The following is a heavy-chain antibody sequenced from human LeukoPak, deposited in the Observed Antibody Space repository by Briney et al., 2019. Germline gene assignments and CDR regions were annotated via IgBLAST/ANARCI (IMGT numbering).Heavy chain of an antibody. D-gene: IGHD3-16*02. CDR1: GDSISSYY. Sequence: SETLSLTCTVSGDSISSYYWSWIRQPPGRGLEWIGYIYTSGGTNYIPSLKGRVTISIDTSKNQFSLKLNSGTAADSAVYYCARLTRLSTSPDRYYLDYWGQGTLVTVSS. V-gene: IGHV4-4*09. CDR2: IYTSGGT. CDR3: ARLTRLSTSPDRYYLDY. J-gene: IGHJ4*02.